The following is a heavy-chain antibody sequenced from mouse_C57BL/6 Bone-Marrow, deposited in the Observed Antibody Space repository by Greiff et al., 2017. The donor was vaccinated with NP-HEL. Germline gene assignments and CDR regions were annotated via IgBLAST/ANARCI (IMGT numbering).Heavy chain of an antibody. J-gene: IGHJ1*03. CDR2: IWRGGST. CDR3: ASQNYYGSSLGYFDV. D-gene: IGHD1-1*01. CDR1: GFSFTSYG. V-gene: IGHV2-2*01. Sequence: QVQLQQSGPGLVQPSQSLSITCTVSGFSFTSYGVHWVRQSPGKGLEWLGVIWRGGSTDYNAAFISRLSISKDNSTSQVFFKMNSLQADDTAIYYCASQNYYGSSLGYFDVWGTGTTVTVSS.